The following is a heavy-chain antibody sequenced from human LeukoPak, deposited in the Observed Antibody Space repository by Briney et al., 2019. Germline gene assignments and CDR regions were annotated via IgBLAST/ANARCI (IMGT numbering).Heavy chain of an antibody. CDR3: ARGNGNGWLQPRYFDL. J-gene: IGHJ2*01. V-gene: IGHV4-59*08. D-gene: IGHD5-24*01. CDR2: IYYSGST. CDR1: GGSISSYY. Sequence: PSETLSLTCTVSGGSISSYYWSWIRQPPGKGLEWIGYIYYSGSTNYNPSLKSRVTISVDTSKNQFSLKLSSVTAADTAVYYCARGNGNGWLQPRYFDLWGRGTLVTVSS.